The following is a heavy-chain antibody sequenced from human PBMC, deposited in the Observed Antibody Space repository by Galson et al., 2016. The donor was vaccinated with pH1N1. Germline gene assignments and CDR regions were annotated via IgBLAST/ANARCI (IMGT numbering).Heavy chain of an antibody. J-gene: IGHJ4*02. CDR1: GDNFNFFA. Sequence: SVKVSCKASGDNFNFFAISWVRQAPGQGLEWLGGIVPVLGTPTYAQRFQGRVTITADRSTTTGYLELSSLTSEDTAVYYCARMGSIETLFDDWGQETLLSVSP. V-gene: IGHV1-69*10. CDR2: IVPVLGTP. CDR3: ARMGSIETLFDD. D-gene: IGHD3-16*01.